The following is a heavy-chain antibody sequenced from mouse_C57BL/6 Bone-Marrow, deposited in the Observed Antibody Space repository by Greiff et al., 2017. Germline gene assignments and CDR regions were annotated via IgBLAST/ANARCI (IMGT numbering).Heavy chain of an antibody. CDR3: AGYYYGSSSEFAY. CDR1: GYSFTDYN. CDR2: INPNYGTT. D-gene: IGHD1-1*01. V-gene: IGHV1-39*01. Sequence: VQLQQSGPELVKPGASVKISCKASGYSFTDYNMNWVKQSNGKSLEWIGVINPNYGTTSYNQKFKGKATLTVDQSSSPAYMQLNSLTSEDSAVYYCAGYYYGSSSEFAYWGQGTLVTVSA. J-gene: IGHJ3*01.